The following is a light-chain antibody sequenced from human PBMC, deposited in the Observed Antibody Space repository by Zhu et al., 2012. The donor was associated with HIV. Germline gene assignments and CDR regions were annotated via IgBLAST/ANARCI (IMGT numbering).Light chain of an antibody. J-gene: IGKJ4*01. CDR1: QTIMYNY. CDR3: QQYGSSPLT. CDR2: DAS. Sequence: EIVLTQSPGTLSLSPGERVTLSRRANQTIMYNYLVWYQHKPGQAPRLLIYDASTRAAGIPDRFRGSASGTDFTLTISRLEAGDFAVYYCQQYGSSPLTFGGGTKVELK. V-gene: IGKV3-20*01.